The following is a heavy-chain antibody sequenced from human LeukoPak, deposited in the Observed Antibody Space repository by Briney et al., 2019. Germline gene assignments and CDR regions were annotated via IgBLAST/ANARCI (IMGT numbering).Heavy chain of an antibody. D-gene: IGHD1-26*01. CDR1: GFTFSGSA. CDR2: IRSKANSYAT. Sequence: PGGSLRLSCAAYGFTFSGSAMHWVRQASGKGMEWVGRIRSKANSYATAYAASVKGRFTISRDDSKNTAYLQMNSLRAEDTAVYYCARGVIVGDVWGQGTTVTVSS. CDR3: ARGVIVGDV. J-gene: IGHJ6*02. V-gene: IGHV3-73*01.